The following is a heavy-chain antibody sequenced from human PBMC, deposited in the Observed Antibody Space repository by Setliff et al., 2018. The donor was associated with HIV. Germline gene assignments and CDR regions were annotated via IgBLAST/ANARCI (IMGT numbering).Heavy chain of an antibody. V-gene: IGHV1-69*02. CDR3: VRGVQSPPHYSYYYMDV. CDR1: RSTFNSHT. D-gene: IGHD3-3*01. Sequence: SVKVSCKSSRSTFNSHTINWVRQAPGQGPDWMGRIIPILGVANYAQRFQGKVTITADKSTSTAYMELTSLRFDDTAMYYCVRGVQSPPHYSYYYMDVWGEGTMVTVSS. CDR2: IIPILGVA. J-gene: IGHJ6*03.